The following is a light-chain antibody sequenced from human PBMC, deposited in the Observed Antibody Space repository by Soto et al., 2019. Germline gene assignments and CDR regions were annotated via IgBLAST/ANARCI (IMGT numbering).Light chain of an antibody. J-gene: IGKJ3*01. V-gene: IGKV1-39*01. CDR3: HQSYSTPPFT. Sequence: DIQMAQSPSSLSASVGDRVTITCRASQSISSYLNWYQQKPGKAPKLLIYAASSLQSGVPSRFSGSGYGTDFTLTISSLQPEDFATYYCHQSYSTPPFTFGPGTKVDIQ. CDR1: QSISSY. CDR2: AAS.